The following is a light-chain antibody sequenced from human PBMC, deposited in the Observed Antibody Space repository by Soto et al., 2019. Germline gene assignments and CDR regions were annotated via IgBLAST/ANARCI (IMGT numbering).Light chain of an antibody. J-gene: IGKJ1*01. Sequence: DIQMTQSPSSLSASVGDRVTITCQASQDISNYLNWYQQKPGKAPKLLIYDASNLETGVPSRFSGSGSGTYFTFTISSLQPEDIATYYCQQYDNRPTWTFGQGTKVEIE. V-gene: IGKV1-33*01. CDR3: QQYDNRPTWT. CDR1: QDISNY. CDR2: DAS.